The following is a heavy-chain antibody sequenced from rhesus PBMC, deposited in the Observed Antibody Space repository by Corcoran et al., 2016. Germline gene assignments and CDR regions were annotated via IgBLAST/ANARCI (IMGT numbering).Heavy chain of an antibody. Sequence: QLQLQESGPGLVKPSETLSVTCAVSGGSISSSYWSWIRQAPGKGLEWIGDNYGSGSRTNYNPSPKSRVTLSVDTSKNQLSLKLSSVTAADTAVYYCASYNWKGGAFDFWGQGLRVTVSS. CDR1: GGSISSSY. D-gene: IGHD1-26*01. J-gene: IGHJ3*01. V-gene: IGHV4-169*02. CDR3: ASYNWKGGAFDF. CDR2: NYGSGSRT.